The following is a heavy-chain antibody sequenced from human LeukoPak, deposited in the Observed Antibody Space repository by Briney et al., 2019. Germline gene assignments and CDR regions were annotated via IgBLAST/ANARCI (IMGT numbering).Heavy chain of an antibody. V-gene: IGHV3-66*01. D-gene: IGHD4-17*01. CDR1: GFTVSSNY. Sequence: HTGGSLRLSCAASGFTVSSNYMSWVRQAPGKGLEWVSVIYSGGSTYYADSVKGRFTISRDNSKNTLYLQMNSLRAEDTAVYYCARDDYDQRSYYYGMDVWGQGTTVTVSS. CDR3: ARDDYDQRSYYYGMDV. J-gene: IGHJ6*02. CDR2: IYSGGST.